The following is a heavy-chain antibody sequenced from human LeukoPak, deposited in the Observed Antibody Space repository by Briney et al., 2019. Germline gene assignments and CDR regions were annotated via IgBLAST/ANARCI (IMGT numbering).Heavy chain of an antibody. CDR1: GYTFTSYG. V-gene: IGHV1-18*01. CDR3: ATGRGISFDWLSPFNWFDP. J-gene: IGHJ5*02. CDR2: ISAYNGNT. Sequence: ASVKVSCKASGYTFTSYGISWVRQAPGQGLEWMGWISAYNGNTNYAQKLQGRVTMTTDTSTSTAYMELRSLRSDDTAVYYCATGRGISFDWLSPFNWFDPWGQGTLVTVSS. D-gene: IGHD3-9*01.